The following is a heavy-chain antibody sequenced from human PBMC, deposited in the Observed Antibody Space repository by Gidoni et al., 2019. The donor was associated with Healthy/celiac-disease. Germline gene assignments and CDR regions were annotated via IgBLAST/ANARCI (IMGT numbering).Heavy chain of an antibody. CDR1: GFTFSSYA. V-gene: IGHV3-23*01. D-gene: IGHD6-13*01. J-gene: IGHJ5*02. CDR3: AIKQLVRGVNWFDP. Sequence: EVQLLESGGGLVQPVGSWRLSCPAPGFTFSSYAMSWVCQAPGKGLEWVSAISGSSGSTYYANSVKGRCTISRDNSKNTLYLQMNSLRAEDTAVYYCAIKQLVRGVNWFDPWGQGTLVTVSS. CDR2: ISGSSGST.